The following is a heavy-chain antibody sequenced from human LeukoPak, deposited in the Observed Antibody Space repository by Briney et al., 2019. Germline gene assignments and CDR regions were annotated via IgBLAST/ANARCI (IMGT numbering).Heavy chain of an antibody. Sequence: ASVKVSCKASGYTFTGNYMHWVRQAPGQGLEWMGWISPRIGGTNYAQKFQGRVTMTRDTSISTAYMELSSLRFDDTALYYCARGSGTSWFDYWGQGTLVTVSS. D-gene: IGHD2-2*01. V-gene: IGHV1-2*02. CDR1: GYTFTGNY. CDR2: ISPRIGGT. J-gene: IGHJ4*02. CDR3: ARGSGTSWFDY.